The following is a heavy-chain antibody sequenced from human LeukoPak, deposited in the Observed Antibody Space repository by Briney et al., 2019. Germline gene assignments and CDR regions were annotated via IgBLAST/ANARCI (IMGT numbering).Heavy chain of an antibody. Sequence: PSQTLSLTCTVSGGSISSGGYYWSWIRQPPGKGLEWIGYIYHSGSTYYNPSLKSRVTISVDTSKNQFSLKLSSVTAADTAVYYCVKEGGSGFYNWFDPWGQGTLVTVSS. V-gene: IGHV4-30-2*01. CDR1: GGSISSGGYY. J-gene: IGHJ5*02. CDR2: IYHSGST. CDR3: VKEGGSGFYNWFDP. D-gene: IGHD3-10*01.